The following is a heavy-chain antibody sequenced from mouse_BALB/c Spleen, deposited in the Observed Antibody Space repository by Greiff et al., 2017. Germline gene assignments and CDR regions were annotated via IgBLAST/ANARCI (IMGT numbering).Heavy chain of an antibody. CDR1: GFTFSDYG. D-gene: IGHD1-1*01. CDR3: ARVWGTTVVGRYFDV. J-gene: IGHJ1*01. V-gene: IGHV5-15*02. CDR2: ISNLAYSI. Sequence: EVHLVESGGGLVQPGGSRKLSCAASGFTFSDYGMAWVRQAPGKGPEWVAFISNLAYSIYYADTVTGRFTISRENAKNTLYLEMSSLRSEDTAMYYCARVWGTTVVGRYFDVWGAGTTVTVSS.